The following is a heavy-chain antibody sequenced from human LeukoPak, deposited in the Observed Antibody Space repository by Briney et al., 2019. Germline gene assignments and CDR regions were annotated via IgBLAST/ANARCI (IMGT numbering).Heavy chain of an antibody. CDR2: IYSGGST. D-gene: IGHD6-19*01. J-gene: IGHJ4*02. CDR3: ARAALENLSQWLAHLYFDY. Sequence: GGSLRLSCATSGLTFSSSIMTWVRQAPGKGLEGVSVIYSGGSTYYADSVKGRFTISRDNSKNTLYLQMNSLRAEDTAVYYCARAALENLSQWLAHLYFDYWGQGTLVTVSS. CDR1: GLTFSSSI. V-gene: IGHV3-53*01.